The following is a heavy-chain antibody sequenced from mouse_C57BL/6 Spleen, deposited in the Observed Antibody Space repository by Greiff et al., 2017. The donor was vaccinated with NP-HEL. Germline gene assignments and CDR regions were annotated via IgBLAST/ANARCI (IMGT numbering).Heavy chain of an antibody. CDR1: GYTFTSYW. CDR2: IDPSDSYT. Sequence: VQLQQPGAELVMPGASVKLSCKASGYTFTSYWMHWVKQRPGQGLEWIGEIDPSDSYTNYNQKFKGKSTLTVDKSSSTAYMQLSSLTSEDSAVYYCARGAGYYNWGQGTTLTVSS. CDR3: ARGAGYYN. V-gene: IGHV1-69*01. J-gene: IGHJ2*01. D-gene: IGHD2-3*01.